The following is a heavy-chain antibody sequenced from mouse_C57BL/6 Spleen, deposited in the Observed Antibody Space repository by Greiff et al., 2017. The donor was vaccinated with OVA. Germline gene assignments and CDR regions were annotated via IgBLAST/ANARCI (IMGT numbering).Heavy chain of an antibody. J-gene: IGHJ4*01. CDR2: INPNNGGT. V-gene: IGHV1-26*01. CDR3: ARWRVYYDYPRDAMDY. CDR1: GYTFTDYY. D-gene: IGHD2-4*01. Sequence: EVKLQQSGPELVKPGASVKISCKASGYTFTDYYMNWVKQSHGKSLEWIGDINPNNGGTSYNQKFKGKATLTVDKSSSTAYMELRSLTSEDSAVYYCARWRVYYDYPRDAMDYWGQGTSVTVSS.